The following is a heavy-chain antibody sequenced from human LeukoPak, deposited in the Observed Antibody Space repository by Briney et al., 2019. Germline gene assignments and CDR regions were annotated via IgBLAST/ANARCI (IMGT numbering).Heavy chain of an antibody. CDR1: GFTFSSYA. D-gene: IGHD6-19*01. Sequence: GGSLRLSCAASGFTFSSYAMHWVRQAPGKGLEWVAVISYDGSNKYYADSVKGRFTISRDNSKNTLYLQMNSLRAEDTAVYYCARDLGGSGWYPSDYWGQGTLVTVSS. J-gene: IGHJ4*02. CDR2: ISYDGSNK. V-gene: IGHV3-30-3*01. CDR3: ARDLGGSGWYPSDY.